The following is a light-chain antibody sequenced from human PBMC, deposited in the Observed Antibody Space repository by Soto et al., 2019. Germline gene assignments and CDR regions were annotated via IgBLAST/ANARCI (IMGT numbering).Light chain of an antibody. J-gene: IGKJ5*01. Sequence: IVVTESPSTLSVSTGERATLSCRASQSVTSSYLAWYQQKPDQAPRLLIYGASRRATGIPDRFSGSGSGTEFTLTISSLQSEDFAVYYCQQYNNWPPITFGQGTRLEI. V-gene: IGKV3D-15*01. CDR2: GAS. CDR3: QQYNNWPPIT. CDR1: QSVTSSY.